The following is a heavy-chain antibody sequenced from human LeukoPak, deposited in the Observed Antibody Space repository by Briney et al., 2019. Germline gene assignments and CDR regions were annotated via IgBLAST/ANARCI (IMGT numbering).Heavy chain of an antibody. D-gene: IGHD3-10*01. CDR1: GFIFGDHA. CDR2: IRSKAYGGTI. J-gene: IGHJ6*02. CDR3: GRGPTLLWLHNGIDV. V-gene: IGHV3-49*04. Sequence: GGSLRLSCAAYGFIFGDHAMSWVRQAPGKGLEWVGFIRSKAYGGTIEYAASVQGRFTISRDDSKGIAYLQMNSLETEDTAVYYCGRGPTLLWLHNGIDVWGPGTTVTVSS.